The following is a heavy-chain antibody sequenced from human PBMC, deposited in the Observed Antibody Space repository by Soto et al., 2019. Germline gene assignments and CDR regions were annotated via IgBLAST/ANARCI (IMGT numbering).Heavy chain of an antibody. Sequence: SETLSLTCTVSGGSISSYYWSWIRQPPGKGLEWIGYIYYSGSTNYNPSLKSRVTISVDTSKNQFSLKLSSVTAADTAVYYCARLGPGYDFWSGYYSYYYMDVWGKGTTVTVSS. CDR2: IYYSGST. CDR3: ARLGPGYDFWSGYYSYYYMDV. D-gene: IGHD3-3*01. CDR1: GGSISSYY. V-gene: IGHV4-59*01. J-gene: IGHJ6*03.